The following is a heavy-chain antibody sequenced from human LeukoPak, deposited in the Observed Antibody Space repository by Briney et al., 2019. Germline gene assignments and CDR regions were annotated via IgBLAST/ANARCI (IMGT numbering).Heavy chain of an antibody. CDR2: IYYSGST. V-gene: IGHV4-39*07. CDR3: ARDGDDSSGSLPSYFDY. CDR1: GGSISSSSYY. Sequence: SETLSLTCTVSGGSISSSSYYWGWIRQPPGKGLEWIGSIYYSGSTYYNPSLKSRVTISVDTSKNQFSLKLSSVTAADTAVYYCARDGDDSSGSLPSYFDYWGQGTLVTVSS. D-gene: IGHD3-22*01. J-gene: IGHJ4*02.